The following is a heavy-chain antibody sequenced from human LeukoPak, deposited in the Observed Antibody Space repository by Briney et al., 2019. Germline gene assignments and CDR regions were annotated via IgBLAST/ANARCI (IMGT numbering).Heavy chain of an antibody. CDR3: ARCYFDWLSRGGYYFDY. CDR1: GGSISSHY. Sequence: SETLSLTCTVSGGSISSHYWSWIRQPPGKGLEWIGYIYYSGSTNYNPSLKSRVTISVDTSKNQFSLKLSSVTAADPAVYYWARCYFDWLSRGGYYFDYWGQGTLVTVSS. V-gene: IGHV4-59*11. J-gene: IGHJ4*02. D-gene: IGHD3-9*01. CDR2: IYYSGST.